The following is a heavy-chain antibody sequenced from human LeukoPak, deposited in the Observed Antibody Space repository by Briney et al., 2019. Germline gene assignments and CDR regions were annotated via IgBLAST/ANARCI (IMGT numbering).Heavy chain of an antibody. D-gene: IGHD2-21*01. CDR1: GYTFTGYY. J-gene: IGHJ4*02. CDR2: INLNSGGT. CDR3: ATLSVLYCGGDC. Sequence: ASVKVSCKASGYTFTGYYMHWVRQAPGQGLEWMGWINLNSGGTNYAQRFQGRVTMTRDTSISTAYMELSRLRSDDTAVYYCATLSVLYCGGDCWGQGTLVTVSS. V-gene: IGHV1-2*02.